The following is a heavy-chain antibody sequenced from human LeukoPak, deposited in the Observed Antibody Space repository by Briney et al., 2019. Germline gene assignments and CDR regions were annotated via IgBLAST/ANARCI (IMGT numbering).Heavy chain of an antibody. CDR3: ARDALIPYCSSTSCWGGYYYYMDV. D-gene: IGHD2-2*01. Sequence: PGGSLRLSCAASGFTFSSYSMNWVRQAPGKGLEWVSSISSSSSYIYYADSVKGRFTISRDNAKHSLYLQMNSLRAEDTAVYYCARDALIPYCSSTSCWGGYYYYMDVWGKGTTVTVSS. J-gene: IGHJ6*03. V-gene: IGHV3-21*01. CDR1: GFTFSSYS. CDR2: ISSSSSYI.